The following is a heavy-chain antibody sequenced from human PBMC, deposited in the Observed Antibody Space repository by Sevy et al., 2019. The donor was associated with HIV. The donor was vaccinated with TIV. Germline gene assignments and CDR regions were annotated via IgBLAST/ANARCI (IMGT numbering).Heavy chain of an antibody. V-gene: IGHV1-18*01. CDR3: TTTKDYYDSSGYPFDY. CDR1: GYTFTTYR. J-gene: IGHJ4*02. D-gene: IGHD3-22*01. CDR2: ISPHNGDT. Sequence: ASVKVSCKVSGYTFTTYRITWVRQAPGQGLEWMGWISPHNGDTNYAQNFQGRVTMTEDTSTDTAYMELSSLRSEDTAVYYCTTTKDYYDSSGYPFDYWGQGTLVTVSS.